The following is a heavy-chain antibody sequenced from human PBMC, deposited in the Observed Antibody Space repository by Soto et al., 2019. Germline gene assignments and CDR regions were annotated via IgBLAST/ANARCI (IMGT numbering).Heavy chain of an antibody. J-gene: IGHJ3*02. CDR2: IYYSGST. Sequence: SETLSLTCAVEGGSFNDDYWSWIRQPPGKGLEWIGYIYYSGSTNYNPSLKSRVTISVDTSKNQFSLKLSSVTAADTAVYYCARLVSYCSGGSCYFTRDAFDIWGQGTMVTVSS. CDR3: ARLVSYCSGGSCYFTRDAFDI. CDR1: GGSFNDDY. D-gene: IGHD2-15*01. V-gene: IGHV4-59*08.